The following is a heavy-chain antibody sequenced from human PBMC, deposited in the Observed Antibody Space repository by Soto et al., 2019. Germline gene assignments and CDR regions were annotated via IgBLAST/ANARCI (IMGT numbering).Heavy chain of an antibody. CDR2: ISGYNGNT. V-gene: IGHV1-18*01. J-gene: IGHJ5*02. CDR3: ARALGSGVDNWFGP. Sequence: ASVKVSCKTPRYSFTNHGISWARHAPGQGLEWMGRISGYNGNTDYAEKLQGRVTMTTDTSTRTAYMELRSLRSDDTAVYYCARALGSGVDNWFGPWGQGTLVTVSS. CDR1: RYSFTNHG. D-gene: IGHD3-3*01.